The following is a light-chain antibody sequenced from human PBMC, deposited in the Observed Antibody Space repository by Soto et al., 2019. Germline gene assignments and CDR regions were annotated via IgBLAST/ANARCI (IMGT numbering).Light chain of an antibody. CDR1: SGHNNYA. Sequence: QPVLTQSPSASASLGASVKLTYTLSSGHNNYAIAWHQQQPEKGPRYLMKLNSDGSHNKGDGIPDRFSGSSSETERHLTISSLQSEDEADYYCQTWGTAIHDVVFGGGTKLTVL. CDR2: LNSDGSH. J-gene: IGLJ2*01. CDR3: QTWGTAIHDVV. V-gene: IGLV4-69*01.